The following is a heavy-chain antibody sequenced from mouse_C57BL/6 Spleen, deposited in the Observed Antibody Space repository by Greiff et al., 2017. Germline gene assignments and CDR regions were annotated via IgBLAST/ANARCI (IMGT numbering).Heavy chain of an antibody. CDR3: ARDYYSNLYYYAMDY. Sequence: DVKLQESGPGLVKPSQSLSLTCSVTGYSITSGYYWNWIRQFPGNKLEWMGYISYDGSNNYNPSLKNRISITRDTSKNQFFLKLNSVTTEDTATYYCARDYYSNLYYYAMDYWGQGTSVTVSS. CDR1: GYSITSGYY. D-gene: IGHD2-5*01. V-gene: IGHV3-6*01. CDR2: ISYDGSN. J-gene: IGHJ4*01.